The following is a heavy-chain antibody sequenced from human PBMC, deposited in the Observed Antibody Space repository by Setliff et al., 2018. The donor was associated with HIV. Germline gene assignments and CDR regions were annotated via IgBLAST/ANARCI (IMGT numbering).Heavy chain of an antibody. CDR3: ARASPGVVMIPDS. V-gene: IGHV3-15*01. CDR1: GFTFNNAW. CDR2: IKSKTDGGTT. Sequence: LRLSCAASGFTFNNAWMTWVRQAPGKGLEWVGHIKSKTDGGTTDYAAPVKGRFTISRDDSKTTLYLQMNSLKVEDTATYFCARASPGVVMIPDSWGQGTLVTVSS. D-gene: IGHD3-22*01. J-gene: IGHJ4*02.